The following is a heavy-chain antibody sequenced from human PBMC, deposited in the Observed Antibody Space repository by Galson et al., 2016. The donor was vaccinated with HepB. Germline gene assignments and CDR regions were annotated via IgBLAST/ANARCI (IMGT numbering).Heavy chain of an antibody. CDR3: ARDFGKTGHGTWDYYYGMDV. CDR1: GFSFRSYA. V-gene: IGHV3-30*04. D-gene: IGHD3-3*01. Sequence: SLRLSCAASGFSFRSYAMHWVRQAPGKGLEWVAVISYDGSDKYYADSVKGRFTTSRDNSKNTLYLQMNSLRAEDTAVYYCARDFGKTGHGTWDYYYGMDVWGKGTTVTVSS. CDR2: ISYDGSDK. J-gene: IGHJ6*04.